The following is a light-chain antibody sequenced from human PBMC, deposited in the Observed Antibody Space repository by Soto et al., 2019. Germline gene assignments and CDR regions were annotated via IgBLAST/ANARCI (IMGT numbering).Light chain of an antibody. CDR3: QSYDSSLSGYV. Sequence: QSVLTQPPSVSEAPGQRVTISCTGSSSNIGAGYEAHWYQQVPGTAPKLLIYENNNRPSGVPDRFSGSKSGTSASLAITGLQAEDGAEYYCQSYDSSLSGYVFGPGTKVTVL. CDR2: ENN. CDR1: SSNIGAGYE. J-gene: IGLJ1*01. V-gene: IGLV1-40*01.